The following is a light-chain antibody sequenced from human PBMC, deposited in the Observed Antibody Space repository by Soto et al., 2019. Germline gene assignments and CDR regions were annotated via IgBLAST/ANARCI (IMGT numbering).Light chain of an antibody. CDR3: QQYNNWPTIT. J-gene: IGKJ5*01. CDR1: QSVSSN. Sequence: EIVMTQSPATLSVSPGERATLSCRASQSVSSNLAWYQQKPGQAPRLLIYGASTRATGIPDRFSGSGSGTEITLTISILQSEDSAVYYCQQYNNWPTITFGQGKRLEIK. V-gene: IGKV3-15*01. CDR2: GAS.